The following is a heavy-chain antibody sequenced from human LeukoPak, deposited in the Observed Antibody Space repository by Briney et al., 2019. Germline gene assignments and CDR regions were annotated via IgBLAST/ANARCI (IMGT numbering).Heavy chain of an antibody. Sequence: GESLKISCKGSGYSFTSYWIGWVRQMPGKGLEWMGIIYPGDSDTRYSPSFQGQVTISADKSISTAYLQWRSLKASDTAMYYCARGGTYDSSGYYDGNFDYWGQGTLVTVSS. CDR1: GYSFTSYW. D-gene: IGHD3-22*01. CDR3: ARGGTYDSSGYYDGNFDY. V-gene: IGHV5-51*01. J-gene: IGHJ4*02. CDR2: IYPGDSDT.